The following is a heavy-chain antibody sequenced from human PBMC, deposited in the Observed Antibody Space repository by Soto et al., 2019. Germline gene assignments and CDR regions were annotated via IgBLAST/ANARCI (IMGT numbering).Heavy chain of an antibody. CDR2: IYYSGGT. V-gene: IGHV4-61*01. J-gene: IGHJ4*02. CDR1: GGSLSSGSYY. Sequence: SETLSLTCSVSGGSLSSGSYYWNWIRQPPGKGLEWIGYIYYSGGTNYNPSLKSRVTISVDTSKNQFSLKLSSVTAADTAVYYCARQRDSSGYYFHLDYWGQGTLVTVSS. D-gene: IGHD3-22*01. CDR3: ARQRDSSGYYFHLDY.